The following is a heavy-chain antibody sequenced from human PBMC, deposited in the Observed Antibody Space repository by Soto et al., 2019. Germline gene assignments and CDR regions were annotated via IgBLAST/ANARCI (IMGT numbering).Heavy chain of an antibody. D-gene: IGHD4-17*01. Sequence: PGGSLRLSCTASGFSFSNYGMHWVRQAPGKGLEWVAVIWHDGSNKYYVDSVKGRFTISRDNSKNTLYLQMNSLRAEDTAMYYCARDVRTTTVSHWYFDLWGRGTLVTVSS. CDR3: ARDVRTTTVSHWYFDL. J-gene: IGHJ2*01. CDR1: GFSFSNYG. V-gene: IGHV3-33*01. CDR2: IWHDGSNK.